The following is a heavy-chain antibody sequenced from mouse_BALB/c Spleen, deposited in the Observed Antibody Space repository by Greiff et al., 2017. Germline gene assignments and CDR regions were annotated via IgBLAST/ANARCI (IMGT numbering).Heavy chain of an antibody. CDR1: GFTFSNYW. D-gene: IGHD1-1*01. V-gene: IGHV6-6*02. CDR3: TGTTVVANPYFDY. J-gene: IGHJ2*01. Sequence: DVKLEESGGGLVQPGGSMKLSCVASGFTFSNYWMNWVRQSPEKGLEWVAEIRLKSNNYATHYAESVKGRFTISRDDSKSSVYLQMNNLRAEDTGIYYCTGTTVVANPYFDYWGQGTTLTVSS. CDR2: IRLKSNNYAT.